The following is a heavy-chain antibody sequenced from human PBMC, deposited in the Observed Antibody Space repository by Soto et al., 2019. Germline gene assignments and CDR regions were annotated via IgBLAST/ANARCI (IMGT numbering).Heavy chain of an antibody. Sequence: QVQLVQSGAEVKKPGASVKVSCETSGYALNSYDITWVRQAPGQGLEWMGWISGHNGDTNYEQKFQGRVTMTTDTSTSTAYMELSSLTSDDTAVYYCARAGADTFSGPFDFWGQGTLVTVSS. CDR2: ISGHNGDT. D-gene: IGHD5-18*01. J-gene: IGHJ4*02. V-gene: IGHV1-18*04. CDR3: ARAGADTFSGPFDF. CDR1: GYALNSYD.